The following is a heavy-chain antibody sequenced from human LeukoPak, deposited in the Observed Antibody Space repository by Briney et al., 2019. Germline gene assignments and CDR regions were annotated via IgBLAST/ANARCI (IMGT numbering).Heavy chain of an antibody. CDR1: GGSFSGYY. CDR3: ARGFAVPAMVAYNWFDP. D-gene: IGHD5-18*01. J-gene: IGHJ5*02. V-gene: IGHV4-34*01. CDR2: INHSGST. Sequence: SETLSLTCAVYGGSFSGYYWSWIRQPPGKGLEWIGEINHSGSTNYNPSLKSRVTISVDTSKNQFSLKLGSVTAADTAVYYRARGFAVPAMVAYNWFDPWGQGTLVTVSS.